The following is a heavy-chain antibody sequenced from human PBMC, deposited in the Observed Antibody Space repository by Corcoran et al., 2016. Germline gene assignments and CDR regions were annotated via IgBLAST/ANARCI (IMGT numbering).Heavy chain of an antibody. J-gene: IGHJ4*02. CDR2: INAGNGNT. D-gene: IGHD3-3*01. Sequence: QVQLVQSGAEVKKPGASVKVSCKASGYTFTSYAMHWVRQAPGQRLEWMGWINAGNGNTKYSQKFQGRVTITRDTSASTAYMELSSLRSEDTAVYYCARDRTSFGVAPEYWGQGTLVTVSS. V-gene: IGHV1-3*01. CDR3: ARDRTSFGVAPEY. CDR1: GYTFTSYA.